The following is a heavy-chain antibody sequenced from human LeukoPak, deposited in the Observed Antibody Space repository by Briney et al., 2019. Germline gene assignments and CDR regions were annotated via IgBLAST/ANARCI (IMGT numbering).Heavy chain of an antibody. J-gene: IGHJ3*02. D-gene: IGHD1-26*01. CDR3: ASGGATLLRGDDAFDI. Sequence: GASVKVSCKXSGYTFTGYYMHWVRQAPRQGLEWMGRINPNSGGTNYAQKFQGRVTMTRDTSISTAYMELSRLRSDDTAVYYCASGGATLLRGDDAFDIWGQGTMVTVSS. V-gene: IGHV1-2*06. CDR1: GYTFTGYY. CDR2: INPNSGGT.